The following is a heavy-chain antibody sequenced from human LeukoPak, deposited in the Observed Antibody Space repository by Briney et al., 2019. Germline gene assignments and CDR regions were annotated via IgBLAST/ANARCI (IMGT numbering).Heavy chain of an antibody. J-gene: IGHJ4*02. CDR3: ATTRGGDYYYDSSGYWSYGY. CDR1: GYTFTSYD. Sequence: GASVKVSCKASGYTFTSYDINWVRQATGQGLEWMGWMNPNSGNTGYAQKLQGRVTMTRNTSISTAYMELSSLRSEDTAVYYCATTRGGDYYYDSSGYWSYGYWGQGTLVTVSS. CDR2: MNPNSGNT. D-gene: IGHD3-22*01. V-gene: IGHV1-8*01.